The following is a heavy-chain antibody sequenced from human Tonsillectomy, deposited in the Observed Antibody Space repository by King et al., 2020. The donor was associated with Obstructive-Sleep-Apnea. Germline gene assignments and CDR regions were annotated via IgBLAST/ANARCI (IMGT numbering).Heavy chain of an antibody. CDR2: IKQDGNDK. J-gene: IGHJ5*02. V-gene: IGHV3-7*03. CDR3: ASWTVTFTWLDP. Sequence: QLVQSGGGLVQPGGSLRLSCAASGFPFSSYWMTWVRQAPGKGLEWVANIKQDGNDKYYVDSVKGRFTISRDNAKNSLFLQMNSLRAEDTAVYYCASWTVTFTWLDPWGQGTLVTVSS. CDR1: GFPFSSYW. D-gene: IGHD4-17*01.